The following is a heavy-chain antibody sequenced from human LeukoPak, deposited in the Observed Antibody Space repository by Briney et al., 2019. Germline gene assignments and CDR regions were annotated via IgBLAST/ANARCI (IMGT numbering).Heavy chain of an antibody. CDR2: INWNGGST. D-gene: IGHD6-6*01. CDR1: GFTFDDYG. Sequence: GGSLRLSCAASGFTFDDYGMSWVRHAPGKGLEWVSGINWNGGSTGYADSVKGRFTISRDNAKNSLYLQMNSLRAEDTALYYCARVPRPFYSSSPYYFDYWGQGTLVTVSS. V-gene: IGHV3-20*04. J-gene: IGHJ4*02. CDR3: ARVPRPFYSSSPYYFDY.